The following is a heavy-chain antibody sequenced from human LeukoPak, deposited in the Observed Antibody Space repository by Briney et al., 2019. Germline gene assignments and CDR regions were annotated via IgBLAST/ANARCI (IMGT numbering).Heavy chain of an antibody. CDR2: INHSGST. J-gene: IGHJ6*03. CDR1: GGSFSGYY. Sequence: PSETLSLTCAVYGGSFSGYYWSWIRQPPGKGLEWIGEINHSGSTNYNPSLKSRVTISVDTSKNQFSLKLSSVTAADTAVYYCARVVGGSITIVGVAGIPYYYYYMDVWGKGTTVTVSS. D-gene: IGHD3-3*01. V-gene: IGHV4-34*01. CDR3: ARVVGGSITIVGVAGIPYYYYYMDV.